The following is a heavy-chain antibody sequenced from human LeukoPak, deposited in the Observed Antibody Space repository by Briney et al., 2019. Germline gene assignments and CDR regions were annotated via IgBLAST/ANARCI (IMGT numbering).Heavy chain of an antibody. CDR2: ISAYNGNT. V-gene: IGHV1-18*01. Sequence: ASVTVSSKASGYTFTSYGISWVRRAPGQGLEWMGWISAYNGNTNYAQTLQGRVTMTTDTSTSTAYMELRSLRSDDTAVYYCARAPWAPEDYYDSSGTFDYWGQGTPVTVSS. CDR1: GYTFTSYG. J-gene: IGHJ4*02. D-gene: IGHD3-22*01. CDR3: ARAPWAPEDYYDSSGTFDY.